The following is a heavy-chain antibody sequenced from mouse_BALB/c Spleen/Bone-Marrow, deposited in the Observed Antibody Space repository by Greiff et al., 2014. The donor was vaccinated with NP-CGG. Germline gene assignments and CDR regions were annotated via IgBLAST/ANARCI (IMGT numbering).Heavy chain of an antibody. J-gene: IGHJ4*01. V-gene: IGHV5-9-3*01. D-gene: IGHD4-1*01. CDR3: ARGDWDEAMDY. CDR1: GFTFSSYA. CDR2: INSGGSYT. Sequence: EVKLMESGGGLVKPGGSLKLSCAASGFTFSSYAMSWVRQTPEKRLEWVATINSGGSYTYYPDSVKGRFTISRDNAKNTLYLQMSSLRPEDTAMYYCARGDWDEAMDYWGQGTSVTVPT.